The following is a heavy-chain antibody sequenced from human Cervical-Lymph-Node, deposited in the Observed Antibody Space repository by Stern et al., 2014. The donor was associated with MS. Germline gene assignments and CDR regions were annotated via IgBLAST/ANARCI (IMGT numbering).Heavy chain of an antibody. V-gene: IGHV3-23*04. D-gene: IGHD6-13*01. CDR2: ISGSGSDT. J-gene: IGHJ5*02. CDR3: VKGPSSSWYGGWFDA. CDR1: GFTFSNYA. Sequence: EVHLVESGGGLLQPGRSLRLSCAASGFTFSNYAMSWVRQAPEKGLEWVSAISGSGSDTWYADSAKGRFTISRDNSKNPVYLQMNSLRGEDTAVYYCVKGPSSSWYGGWFDAWGQGTLVTVSS.